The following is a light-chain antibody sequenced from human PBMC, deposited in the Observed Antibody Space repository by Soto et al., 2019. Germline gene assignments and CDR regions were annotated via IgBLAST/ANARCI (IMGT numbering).Light chain of an antibody. CDR1: SSDVGSYNR. CDR2: EVS. Sequence: SALTQPPPLSGSPGQSVAISCTGTSSDVGSYNRVSWYQQPPGTAPKVMIYEVSNRPSGVPDRFSGSKSGNTASLTISGLQAEDEADYYCSSYTSSNTYVFGTGTKVTVL. CDR3: SSYTSSNTYV. J-gene: IGLJ1*01. V-gene: IGLV2-18*02.